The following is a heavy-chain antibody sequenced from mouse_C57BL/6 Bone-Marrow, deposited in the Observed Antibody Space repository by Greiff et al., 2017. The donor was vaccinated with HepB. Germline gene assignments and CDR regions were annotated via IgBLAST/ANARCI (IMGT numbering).Heavy chain of an antibody. CDR1: GFSLTSYG. V-gene: IGHV2-2*01. Sequence: QVQLKESGPGLVQPSQSLSITCTVSGFSLTSYGVHWVRQSPGKGLEWLGVIWSGGSTDYNAAFISRLSISKDNSKSQVFFKMNSLQADDTAIYYCARGDYDYDEGPYYAMDYWGQGTSVTVSS. CDR3: ARGDYDYDEGPYYAMDY. J-gene: IGHJ4*01. D-gene: IGHD2-4*01. CDR2: IWSGGST.